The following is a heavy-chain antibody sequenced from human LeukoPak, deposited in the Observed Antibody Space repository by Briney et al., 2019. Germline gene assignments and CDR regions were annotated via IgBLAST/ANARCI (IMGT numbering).Heavy chain of an antibody. J-gene: IGHJ3*02. CDR3: ARDRDFGVLTKGAFDI. CDR2: ISSSSSYI. CDR1: GFTFSSYS. D-gene: IGHD3-3*01. V-gene: IGHV3-21*01. Sequence: GRSLRLSCAASGFTFSSYSMNGVRQAPGKGLEWVSSISSSSSYIYYADSVKGRFTISRDNAKNSLYLQMNSLRADDTAVYYCARDRDFGVLTKGAFDIWGQGTMVTVSS.